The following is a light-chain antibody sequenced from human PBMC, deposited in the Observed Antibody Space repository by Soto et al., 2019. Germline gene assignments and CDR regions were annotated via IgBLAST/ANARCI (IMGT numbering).Light chain of an antibody. CDR2: TAS. CDR1: ENVRDS. V-gene: IGKV3-15*01. CDR3: EQYDKWPPT. Sequence: EIAMTQSPAIVSMSPGDRATLSCRASENVRDSLAWYQQRPGQAPRHLIYTASTRATGIPARFSGSGSGTEFTFTISSLQSEDFAVYYCEQYDKWPPTFGQGTRLDIK. J-gene: IGKJ5*01.